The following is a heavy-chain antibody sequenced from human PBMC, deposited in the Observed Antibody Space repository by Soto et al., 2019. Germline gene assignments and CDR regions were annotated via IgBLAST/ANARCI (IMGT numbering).Heavy chain of an antibody. Sequence: QVQLQESGPGLVKPSETLSLTCTVSGGSINTYYWSWIRQPAGKGLEWIGRIYSGGSTNYNPSLESRVTLSVDTSKNQLSLKLTSVAAPDTAVYYCARGPGGFCEFSLDDWGQGTLVTVSS. CDR1: GGSINTYY. CDR3: ARGPGGFCEFSLDD. V-gene: IGHV4-4*07. CDR2: IYSGGST. J-gene: IGHJ4*02. D-gene: IGHD3-10*01.